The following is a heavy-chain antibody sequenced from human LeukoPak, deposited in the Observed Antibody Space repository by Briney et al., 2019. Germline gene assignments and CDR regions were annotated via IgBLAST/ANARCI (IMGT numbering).Heavy chain of an antibody. CDR2: ISSNGRST. CDR3: VVSYLYAFDI. Sequence: GGSLRLSCSASGFTFSSYAMHWVRQAPGKGLEYVSAISSNGRSTYYADSVKGRFTISRDNYKNTLNLQMSSLRAEDTAVYYCVVSYLYAFDIWGQGTMVTVSS. J-gene: IGHJ3*02. D-gene: IGHD5-18*01. V-gene: IGHV3-64D*09. CDR1: GFTFSSYA.